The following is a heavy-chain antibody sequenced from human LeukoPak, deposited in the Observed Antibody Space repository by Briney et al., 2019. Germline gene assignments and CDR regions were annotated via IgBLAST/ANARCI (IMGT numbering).Heavy chain of an antibody. CDR1: GGSFSGYY. J-gene: IGHJ3*02. CDR2: INHSGST. D-gene: IGHD3-22*01. V-gene: IGHV4-34*01. CDR3: ARVTAYYYDSSGYYADAFDI. Sequence: SETLSLTCAVYGGSFSGYYWSWIRQPPGKGLEWSGEINHSGSTNYNPSLKSRVTISVDTSKNQFSLKLSSVTAADTAVYYCARVTAYYYDSSGYYADAFDIWGQGTMVTVSS.